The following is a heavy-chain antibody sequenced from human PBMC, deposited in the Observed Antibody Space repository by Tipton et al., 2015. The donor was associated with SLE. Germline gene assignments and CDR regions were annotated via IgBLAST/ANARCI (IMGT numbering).Heavy chain of an antibody. CDR2: IYYSGYT. Sequence: TLSLTCTVSGASIDNDYWNWFRQPPGKGPEWIGHIYYSGYTNYNPSLRGRVTISKDMSNNHISLKLTSVTAADTAVYYCARVDGSGPDAFDIWGQGTMVTVSS. D-gene: IGHD3-10*01. CDR1: GASIDNDY. CDR3: ARVDGSGPDAFDI. V-gene: IGHV4-59*01. J-gene: IGHJ3*02.